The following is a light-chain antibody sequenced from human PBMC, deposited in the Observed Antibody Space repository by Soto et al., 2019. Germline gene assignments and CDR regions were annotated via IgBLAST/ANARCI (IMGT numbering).Light chain of an antibody. CDR3: MEALQTPLT. CDR2: LGS. V-gene: IGKV2-28*01. J-gene: IGKJ5*01. CDR1: QSLLHSNGNSY. Sequence: EIVMTQSPLSLSVTPGVSASISCRSSQSLLHSNGNSYFDWYLQKPGQSPQLLTYLGSNRASGVPDRFGGSGSGTDFTLKISRVEAEDVGVYYCMEALQTPLTFGQGTRLEIK.